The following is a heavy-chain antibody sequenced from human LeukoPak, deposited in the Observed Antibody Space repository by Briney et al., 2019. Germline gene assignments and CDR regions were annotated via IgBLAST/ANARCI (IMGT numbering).Heavy chain of an antibody. CDR3: ARALGGYGHFDY. CDR2: INGDGSDT. D-gene: IGHD5-12*01. J-gene: IGHJ4*02. Sequence: PGGSLRLSRAASGFTFSNYWMHWVRQAPGKGLVCVSRINGDGSDTNYADSVRGRFTISRDNAKNTLSLQMNSLRAEDTAVYYCARALGGYGHFDYWGQGTLVTVSS. V-gene: IGHV3-74*01. CDR1: GFTFSNYW.